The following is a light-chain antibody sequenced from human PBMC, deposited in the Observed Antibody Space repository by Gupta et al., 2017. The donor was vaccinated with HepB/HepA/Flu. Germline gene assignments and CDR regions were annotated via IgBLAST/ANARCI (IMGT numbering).Light chain of an antibody. CDR1: SSDVGVYNF. V-gene: IGLV2-11*01. Sequence: QSALTQPRSVSGSPGQAVTISCIGTSSDVGVYNFVSWYQQHPGKAPKIMFYDVTKRPSGVPDRFSGSKSGNTASLSISGLQAEDEADYYCCSYVGSCLWVFGGGTKLTVL. J-gene: IGLJ3*02. CDR3: CSYVGSCLWV. CDR2: DVT.